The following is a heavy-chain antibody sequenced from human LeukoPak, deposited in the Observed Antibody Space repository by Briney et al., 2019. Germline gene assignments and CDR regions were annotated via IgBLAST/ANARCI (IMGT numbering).Heavy chain of an antibody. CDR1: GFTFSNYA. CDR2: ISGSGATT. D-gene: IGHD3-22*01. Sequence: GGSLRLSCAASGFTFSNYAVSWVRQAPGKGLEWVSAISGSGATTYYADSVKGRFTISRDNSKNTLYLQMNSLRAEDTAVYFCAKGVYYYDRSTYYYTYYFDYWGQGTLVTVSS. CDR3: AKGVYYYDRSTYYYTYYFDY. V-gene: IGHV3-23*01. J-gene: IGHJ4*02.